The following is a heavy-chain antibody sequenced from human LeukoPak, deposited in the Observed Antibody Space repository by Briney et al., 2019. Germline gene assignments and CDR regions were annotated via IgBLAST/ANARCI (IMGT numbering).Heavy chain of an antibody. Sequence: GASVKVSCRASGGTLSSYAISWVRQAPGQGLEWMGRIIPILGIANYAQKFQGRVTITADKSTSTAYMELSSLRSEDTAVYYCASSGRLLWFGERWGQGTLVTVSS. CDR3: ASSGRLLWFGER. V-gene: IGHV1-69*04. CDR2: IIPILGIA. D-gene: IGHD3-10*01. J-gene: IGHJ4*02. CDR1: GGTLSSYA.